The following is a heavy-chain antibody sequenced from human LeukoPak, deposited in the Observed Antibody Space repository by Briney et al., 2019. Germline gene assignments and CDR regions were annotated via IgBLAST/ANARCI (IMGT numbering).Heavy chain of an antibody. D-gene: IGHD1-26*01. J-gene: IGHJ4*02. CDR1: GFTFNSYA. Sequence: GGSLRLSCAASGFTFNSYAMSWVRQAPGKGLEWVSAISGSGGSTYYADSVKGRFTISRDNSKNTLYLQMKSLRAEDTAVYYCAKDGGRGYFDYWGQGTLVTVSS. V-gene: IGHV3-23*01. CDR2: ISGSGGST. CDR3: AKDGGRGYFDY.